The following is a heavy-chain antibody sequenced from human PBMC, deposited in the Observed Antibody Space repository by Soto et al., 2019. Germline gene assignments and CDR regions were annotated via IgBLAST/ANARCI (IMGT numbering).Heavy chain of an antibody. D-gene: IGHD6-19*01. Sequence: QVQLVASGGGVVQPGRSLRLSCAASGFTFSSYGMHWVRQAPGKGLEWVAVIWYDGSNKYYADSVKGRFTISRDNSKNTLYLQMNSLRAEDTAVYYCARELLKQWVVGREFDYWGQGTLVTVAS. J-gene: IGHJ4*02. CDR1: GFTFSSYG. V-gene: IGHV3-33*01. CDR3: ARELLKQWVVGREFDY. CDR2: IWYDGSNK.